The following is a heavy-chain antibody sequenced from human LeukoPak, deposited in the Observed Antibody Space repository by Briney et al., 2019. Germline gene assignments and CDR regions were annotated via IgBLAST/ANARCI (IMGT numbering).Heavy chain of an antibody. D-gene: IGHD3-10*01. CDR3: AAGITLVRGGTFDI. J-gene: IGHJ3*02. V-gene: IGHV3-73*01. Sequence: GGSLRLSCAASGFTFSGFIIHWVRQAPGKGLEWIGRVTSKTNSYATAYAASVKGRFTVSRDDSKETAYLQMNSLKTEDTAVYYCAAGITLVRGGTFDIWGQGTMVIVSS. CDR2: VTSKTNSYAT. CDR1: GFTFSGFI.